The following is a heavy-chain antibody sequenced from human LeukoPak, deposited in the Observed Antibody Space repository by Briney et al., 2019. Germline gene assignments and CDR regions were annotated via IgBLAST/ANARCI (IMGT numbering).Heavy chain of an antibody. CDR2: IYYSGNT. J-gene: IGHJ4*02. CDR3: ARHSYYYDSSGYYLYYFDY. CDR1: GGSISSYY. Sequence: PSETLSLTCTVSGGSISSYYWSWIRQPPGKGLEWIGYIYYSGNTNYNPSLKSRVTISVDTSKNQFSLKLSSVTAADTAVYYCARHSYYYDSSGYYLYYFDYWGQGSLVTVSS. V-gene: IGHV4-59*08. D-gene: IGHD3-22*01.